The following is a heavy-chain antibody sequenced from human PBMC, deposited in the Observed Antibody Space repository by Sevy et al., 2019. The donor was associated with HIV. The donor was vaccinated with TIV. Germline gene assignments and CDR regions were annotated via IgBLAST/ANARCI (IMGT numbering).Heavy chain of an antibody. V-gene: IGHV3-15*01. CDR3: TTGGSLFQH. CDR1: GFLFGNVW. Sequence: GGSLRLSVAASGFLFGNVWMSWVRQAPGRGREWVTSIKSKTDGGTTAYAAPVKGRFTISRDDSKTTLYLQMNSLKIEDIAVYYCTTGGSLFQHWGQGTLVTVSS. CDR2: IKSKTDGGTT. D-gene: IGHD3-16*01. J-gene: IGHJ1*01.